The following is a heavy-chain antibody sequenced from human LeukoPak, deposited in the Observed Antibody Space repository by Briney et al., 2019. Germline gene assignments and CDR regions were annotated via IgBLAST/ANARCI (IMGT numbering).Heavy chain of an antibody. Sequence: PGGSLRLSCAASGFTFSSYWMSWVRQAPGEGLEWVANIKQDGSEKYYVDSVKGRFTISRDNAKNSLYLQMNSLRAEDTAVYYCARGGAIFGVDFDYWGQGTLVTVSS. CDR2: IKQDGSEK. V-gene: IGHV3-7*01. D-gene: IGHD3-3*01. CDR3: ARGGAIFGVDFDY. CDR1: GFTFSSYW. J-gene: IGHJ4*02.